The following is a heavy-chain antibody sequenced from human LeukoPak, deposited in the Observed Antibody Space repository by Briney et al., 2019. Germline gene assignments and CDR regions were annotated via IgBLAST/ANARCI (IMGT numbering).Heavy chain of an antibody. V-gene: IGHV3-30*02. Sequence: GGSLRLSCAASGFTFSSYGMHWVRQAPGKGLEWVAFIRYDGGNKYYADSVKGRFTISRDNSKNTLYLQMNSLRAEDTAVYYCAKGTRGYSGYDLSGGFGIFDYWGQGTLVTVSS. CDR2: IRYDGGNK. J-gene: IGHJ4*02. D-gene: IGHD5-12*01. CDR1: GFTFSSYG. CDR3: AKGTRGYSGYDLSGGFGIFDY.